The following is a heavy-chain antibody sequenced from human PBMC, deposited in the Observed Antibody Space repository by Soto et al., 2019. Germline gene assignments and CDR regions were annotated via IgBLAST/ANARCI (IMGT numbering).Heavy chain of an antibody. CDR1: GASISNYY. CDR3: AKGDSTTHGDSFDI. D-gene: IGHD6-13*01. J-gene: IGHJ3*02. CDR2: IYASGTT. Sequence: SETLSLTCTVSGASISNYYWSWIRQPAGKGLECLGRIYASGTTTYNPSLRSRVTMSVDTSKNQFSLNLNSVTAADTAVYYCAKGDSTTHGDSFDIWGQGTMVTVSS. V-gene: IGHV4-4*07.